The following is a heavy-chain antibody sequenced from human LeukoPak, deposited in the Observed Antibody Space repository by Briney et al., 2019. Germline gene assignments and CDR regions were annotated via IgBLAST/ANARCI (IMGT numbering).Heavy chain of an antibody. Sequence: GESLKISCKGSGYIFTDYWIAWVRQMPGKGLEYMGIIAPGDSDTRYSPSFQGQVTISADKSITTAYLQWTSLKASDTAMYYCERYWHCSGGRCHTFDSWGQGTLVTVSS. J-gene: IGHJ4*02. V-gene: IGHV5-51*01. CDR1: GYIFTDYW. CDR2: IAPGDSDT. CDR3: ERYWHCSGGRCHTFDS. D-gene: IGHD2-15*01.